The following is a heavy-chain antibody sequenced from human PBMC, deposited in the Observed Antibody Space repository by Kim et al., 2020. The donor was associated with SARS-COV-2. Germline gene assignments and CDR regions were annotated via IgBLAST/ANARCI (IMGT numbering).Heavy chain of an antibody. D-gene: IGHD3-3*01. Sequence: QKFQGRVTMTEDTSTDTAYMELSSLRSEDTAVYYCATKGYYDFWSGQFDYWGQGTLVTVSS. V-gene: IGHV1-24*01. J-gene: IGHJ4*02. CDR3: ATKGYYDFWSGQFDY.